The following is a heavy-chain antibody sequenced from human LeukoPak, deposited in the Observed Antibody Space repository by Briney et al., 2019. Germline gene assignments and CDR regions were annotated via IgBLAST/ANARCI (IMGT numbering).Heavy chain of an antibody. CDR3: VRDPRALYSYGTNWFDP. V-gene: IGHV1-18*01. CDR2: ISAYNGNT. CDR1: GYTFTSYG. D-gene: IGHD5-18*01. J-gene: IGHJ5*02. Sequence: ASVKVSCKASGYTFTSYGISWVRQAPGQGLEWMGWISAYNGNTNYAQKLQGRVTMTTDTSTSTAYMELRSLRSDDTALYYCVRDPRALYSYGTNWFDPWGQGTLVTVSS.